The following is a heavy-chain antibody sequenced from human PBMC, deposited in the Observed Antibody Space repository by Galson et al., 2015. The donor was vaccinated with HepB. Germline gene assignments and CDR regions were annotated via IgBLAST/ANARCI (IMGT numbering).Heavy chain of an antibody. CDR3: ARDTSYGDTSLFY. J-gene: IGHJ4*02. CDR2: ISAYNGKT. D-gene: IGHD4-17*01. CDR1: GYTFPDYG. Sequence: SVKVSCKASGYTFPDYGISWVRQAPGQGLEWMGWISAYNGKTNYAQKLQGRVTLTTDTSANTVYMELRSLRSDDTAVYYCARDTSYGDTSLFYWGQGTLVAVSS. V-gene: IGHV1-18*01.